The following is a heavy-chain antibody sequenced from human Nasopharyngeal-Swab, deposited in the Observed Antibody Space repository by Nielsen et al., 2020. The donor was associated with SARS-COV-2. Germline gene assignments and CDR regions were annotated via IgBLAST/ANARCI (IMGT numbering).Heavy chain of an antibody. Sequence: ASVQVSCYASGYTFNNYYIHWVRHAPGQGLEWMGMINPGSGGTTYAQKFQGRVNMTRDTSTSTVFMDLSSLRSEDTAVYYCSRRGRCSGSSCDMDVWGQGTTVIVSS. V-gene: IGHV1-46*02. CDR1: GYTFNNYY. CDR3: SRRGRCSGSSCDMDV. D-gene: IGHD2-2*01. J-gene: IGHJ6*02. CDR2: INPGSGGT.